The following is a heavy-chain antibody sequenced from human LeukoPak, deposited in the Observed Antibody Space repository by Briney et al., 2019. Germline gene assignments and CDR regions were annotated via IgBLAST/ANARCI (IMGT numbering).Heavy chain of an antibody. CDR2: ISSSGTTI. Sequence: PGVSLRLFCAASGFTFSDYFMTWIRQAPGRGLEWISYISSSGTTIYYRESVKGRFTISRDNAKNSLYLHMNNLRAEDTAVYYCARGMSVDMATISGINVWGQGTTVTVS. CDR1: GFTFSDYF. V-gene: IGHV3-11*01. J-gene: IGHJ6*02. CDR3: ARGMSVDMATISGINV. D-gene: IGHD5-24*01.